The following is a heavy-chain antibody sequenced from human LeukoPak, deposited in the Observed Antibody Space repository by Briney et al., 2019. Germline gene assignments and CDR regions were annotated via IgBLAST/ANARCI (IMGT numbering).Heavy chain of an antibody. CDR2: IDPSDSYT. CDR1: GYSFTSYW. CDR3: ARQGGGDLWFGELFSGDYYYGMDV. J-gene: IGHJ6*04. D-gene: IGHD3-10*01. Sequence: GESLKISCKGSGYSFTSYWISWVRQMPGKGLEWMGRIDPSDSYTNFSPSFQGPVTISADKSISTAYLQWSSLKASDTAMYYCARQGGGDLWFGELFSGDYYYGMDVWGKGTTVTVSS. V-gene: IGHV5-10-1*01.